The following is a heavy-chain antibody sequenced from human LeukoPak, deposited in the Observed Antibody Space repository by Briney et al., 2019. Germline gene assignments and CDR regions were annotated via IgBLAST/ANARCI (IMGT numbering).Heavy chain of an antibody. CDR3: ALIEARTTLFDY. CDR2: IYHSGST. Sequence: SETLSLTCAVSGYSISSGYYWGWIRQPPGKGLEWIGSIYHSGSTYYNPSLKSRVTISVDTSKNQFSLKLSSVTAADTAVYYCALIEARTTLFDYWRQGTLVTVSS. D-gene: IGHD3-22*01. CDR1: GYSISSGYY. V-gene: IGHV4-38-2*01. J-gene: IGHJ4*02.